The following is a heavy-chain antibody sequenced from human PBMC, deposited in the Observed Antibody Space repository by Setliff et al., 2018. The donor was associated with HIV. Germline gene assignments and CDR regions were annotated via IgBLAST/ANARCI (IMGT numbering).Heavy chain of an antibody. CDR2: MNPNSGAT. D-gene: IGHD5-18*01. Sequence: ASVKVSCKTSGYTFSKYALYWVRQAPGQGLEWMGWMNPNSGATGYAQKFKDRFIMTRDTSISTAYMELSSLTSEDTAVYYCARAREDTALDSYWGQGTLVTVSS. CDR1: GYTFSKYA. J-gene: IGHJ4*02. CDR3: ARAREDTALDSY. V-gene: IGHV1-8*01.